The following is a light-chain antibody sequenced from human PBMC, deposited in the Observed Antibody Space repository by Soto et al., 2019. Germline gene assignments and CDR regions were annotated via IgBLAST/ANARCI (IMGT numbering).Light chain of an antibody. CDR2: DVT. CDR1: SSDVGGYNF. CDR3: TSYTSSITYV. Sequence: QSALTQPASVSGSPGQSITISCTGTSSDVGGYNFVSWYQHHPGKAPKLLIYDVTNRPSGISNRFSGSKSGNTASLTISGLQAEDEADYDCTSYTSSITYVFGTGTKVTVL. V-gene: IGLV2-14*03. J-gene: IGLJ1*01.